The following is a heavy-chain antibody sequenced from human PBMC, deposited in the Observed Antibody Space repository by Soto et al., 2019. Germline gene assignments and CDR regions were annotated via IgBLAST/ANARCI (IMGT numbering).Heavy chain of an antibody. CDR3: ARGERYYYDSSGYFGFDY. J-gene: IGHJ4*02. D-gene: IGHD3-22*01. Sequence: ASVKVSCKASGYIFVNYGIAWVRQAPGQGLEWMGWISPYSGNTHYASKVQGRLTMTTDTSATSAYMELSSLRSDDTAAYYCARGERYYYDSSGYFGFDYWGQGTLVTVSS. V-gene: IGHV1-18*01. CDR1: GYIFVNYG. CDR2: ISPYSGNT.